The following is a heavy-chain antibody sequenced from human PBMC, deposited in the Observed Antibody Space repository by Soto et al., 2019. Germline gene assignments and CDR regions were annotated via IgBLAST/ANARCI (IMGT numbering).Heavy chain of an antibody. D-gene: IGHD6-13*01. V-gene: IGHV1-8*01. CDR3: ARERAAAGAGWFDP. Sequence: QVQLVQSGAEVKKPGASVKVSCKASGYTFTSYDINWVRQATGQGLEWMGWMNPNSGNTDCAQKFQGRVTMTRNTSISTAYMVLSSLRSEDTAVYYCARERAAAGAGWFDPWGQGTLVTVSS. CDR2: MNPNSGNT. J-gene: IGHJ5*02. CDR1: GYTFTSYD.